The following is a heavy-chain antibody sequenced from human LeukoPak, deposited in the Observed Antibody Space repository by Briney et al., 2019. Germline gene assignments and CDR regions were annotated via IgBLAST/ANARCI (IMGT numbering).Heavy chain of an antibody. V-gene: IGHV1-2*02. D-gene: IGHD2-21*02. Sequence: ASVKVSCKASGYTFTGYYMHWVRQAPGQGLEWMGWINPNSGGTNYAQKFQGRVTMTRDTSISTAYMELSRLRSDDTAVYHCARVSGLLFDFDYWGQGTLVTVSS. CDR3: ARVSGLLFDFDY. CDR1: GYTFTGYY. CDR2: INPNSGGT. J-gene: IGHJ4*02.